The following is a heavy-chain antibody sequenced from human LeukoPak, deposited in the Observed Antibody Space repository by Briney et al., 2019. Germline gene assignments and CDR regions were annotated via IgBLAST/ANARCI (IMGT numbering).Heavy chain of an antibody. V-gene: IGHV3-38-3*01. D-gene: IGHD6-6*01. CDR1: GFTVSSNE. J-gene: IGHJ4*02. CDR2: ISGGST. Sequence: GGSLRLSCAASGFTVSSNEMSWVRQAPGKGLEWVSSISGGSTYYADSRKGRFTISRDNSKNTLHLQMNSLRAEDTAVYYCARDWEQLVVAVLDYWGQGTLVTVSS. CDR3: ARDWEQLVVAVLDY.